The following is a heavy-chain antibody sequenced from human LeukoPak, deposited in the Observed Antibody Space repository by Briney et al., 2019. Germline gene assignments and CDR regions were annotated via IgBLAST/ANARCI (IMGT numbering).Heavy chain of an antibody. Sequence: SETLSLTCNVSGGSIYDFYWNWIRQPPGKALEWLGYIYYTGHTSYNPSLKSRVTISVDRSKNQFSLNLKSVTDADTAVYYCVRAEQWVTPLSDYWGQGTLVTVSS. CDR2: IYYTGHT. J-gene: IGHJ4*02. D-gene: IGHD2-21*02. CDR1: GGSIYDFY. V-gene: IGHV4-59*01. CDR3: VRAEQWVTPLSDY.